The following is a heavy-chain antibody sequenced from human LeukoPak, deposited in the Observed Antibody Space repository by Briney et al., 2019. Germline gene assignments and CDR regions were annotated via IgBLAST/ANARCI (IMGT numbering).Heavy chain of an antibody. CDR3: ARGGDYYDSSGQGFDY. Sequence: ASVKVSCKASGYTFTSYDINWVRQATGQGLEWMGWINPNSGGTNYAQKFQGRVTMTRDTSISTAYMELSRLRSDDTAVYYCARGGDYYDSSGQGFDYWGQGTLVTVSS. CDR2: INPNSGGT. J-gene: IGHJ4*02. CDR1: GYTFTSYD. D-gene: IGHD3-22*01. V-gene: IGHV1-2*02.